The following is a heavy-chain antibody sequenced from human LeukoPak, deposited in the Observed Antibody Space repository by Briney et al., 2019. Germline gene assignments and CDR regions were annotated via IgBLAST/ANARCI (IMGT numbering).Heavy chain of an antibody. J-gene: IGHJ5*02. Sequence: GGSLRLSSASSGFTFSSYWMSWVRQAPGGGLGWVANIKQDGSGKYYVDSVKGRFTISRDNAKNSLYLQMNSLRAEDTAVYYCAREFLELLWFGELLNWFDPWGQGTLVTVSS. D-gene: IGHD3-10*01. V-gene: IGHV3-7*01. CDR2: IKQDGSGK. CDR1: GFTFSSYW. CDR3: AREFLELLWFGELLNWFDP.